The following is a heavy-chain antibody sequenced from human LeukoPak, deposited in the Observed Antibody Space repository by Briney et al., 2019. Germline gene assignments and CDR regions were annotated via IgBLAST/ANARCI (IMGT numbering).Heavy chain of an antibody. CDR1: GYTFTGYY. V-gene: IGHV1-2*02. CDR2: INPNSGGT. J-gene: IGHJ6*03. CDR3: ARGLSGFGGYYYYMDV. D-gene: IGHD3-10*01. Sequence: ASGKVSCKASGYTFTGYYMHWVRQAPGQGREWRGWINPNSGGTNYAQKFQGRVTMTTDTSISTAYMELSRLRSDDTAVYYCARGLSGFGGYYYYMDVWGKGTTVTVSS.